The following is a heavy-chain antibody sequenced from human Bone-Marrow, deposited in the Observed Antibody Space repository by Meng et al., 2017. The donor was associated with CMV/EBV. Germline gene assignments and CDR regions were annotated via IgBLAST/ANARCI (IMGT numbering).Heavy chain of an antibody. Sequence: ASVKVSCKASGYTFTGYYMHWVRQAPGQGLEWMGWINPNSGGTNYAQKFQGRVTMTRDTSISTAYMELSRLRSDDTAVYYCASGNYDFWSGYPLDYWGQGTLVTVSS. CDR2: INPNSGGT. CDR3: ASGNYDFWSGYPLDY. V-gene: IGHV1-2*02. D-gene: IGHD3-3*01. CDR1: GYTFTGYY. J-gene: IGHJ4*02.